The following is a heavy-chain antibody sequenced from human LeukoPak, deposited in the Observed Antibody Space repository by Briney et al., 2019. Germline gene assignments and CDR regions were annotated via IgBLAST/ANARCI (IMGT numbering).Heavy chain of an antibody. CDR1: GFTFSSYA. CDR2: ISESGGST. J-gene: IGHJ5*02. D-gene: IGHD6-19*01. CDR3: ARDQRSSPAPNWFDP. V-gene: IGHV3-23*01. Sequence: PGGSLRLSCAASGFTFSSYAISWVRQAPGKGLEWVSGISESGGSTYYADSVKGRFTISRDNSKNTLYLQMNSLRAEDTAVYYCARDQRSSPAPNWFDPWGRGTLVTVSS.